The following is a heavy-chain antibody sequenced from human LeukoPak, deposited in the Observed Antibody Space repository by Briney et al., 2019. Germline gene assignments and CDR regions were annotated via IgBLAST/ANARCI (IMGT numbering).Heavy chain of an antibody. V-gene: IGHV1-2*02. D-gene: IGHD2-15*01. CDR3: ARGKYCSGGSCYRVDY. J-gene: IGHJ4*02. CDR2: INPNSGGT. Sequence: ASVKVSCKASGYTFTGYYMHWVRRAPGQGLEWMGWINPNSGGTNYAQKFQGRVTMTRDTSISTAYMELSRLRSDDTAVYYCARGKYCSGGSCYRVDYWGQGTLVTVSS. CDR1: GYTFTGYY.